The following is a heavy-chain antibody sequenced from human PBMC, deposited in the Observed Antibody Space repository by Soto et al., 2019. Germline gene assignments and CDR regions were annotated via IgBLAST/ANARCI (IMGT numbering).Heavy chain of an antibody. J-gene: IGHJ4*02. V-gene: IGHV1-69*01. CDR3: ASGASRWYPYFFDS. D-gene: IGHD6-13*01. CDR1: EGTFNSYA. Sequence: QAQVVQSGAEVRKPGSSVKLSCKASEGTFNSYAIAWVRQAPGQVLEWMGGIIPYYNTLNYAQKFQDSVTITADDSTNTVYMELSSLRSDDTAVYFCASGASRWYPYFFDSWAQGTLVTVSS. CDR2: IIPYYNTL.